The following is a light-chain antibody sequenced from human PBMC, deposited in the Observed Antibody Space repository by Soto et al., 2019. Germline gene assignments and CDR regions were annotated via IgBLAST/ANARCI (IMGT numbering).Light chain of an antibody. CDR2: MGS. CDR1: QSLLHTNGYNY. J-gene: IGKJ2*01. Sequence: DIVMTQSPLSLPVTPGEPASISCRSGQSLLHTNGYNYLNWYLQKPGQSPQLLIYMGSYRASGVPDRFSGSGSGTDFTLKISRVEAEDVGVYYCMQALQTQYTFGQGTKVEIK. V-gene: IGKV2-28*01. CDR3: MQALQTQYT.